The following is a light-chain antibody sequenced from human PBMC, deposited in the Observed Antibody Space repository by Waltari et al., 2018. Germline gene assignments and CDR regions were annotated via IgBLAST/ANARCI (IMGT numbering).Light chain of an antibody. J-gene: IGKJ4*01. CDR1: QSISSY. CDR2: AAS. Sequence: IQMTKSPASRSASVGGRVTITCRASQSISSYLNWYQHKPGKAPKLLIYAASSLQSGVPSRFSGSGSGTEFTLTISSLQPEDFATYYCQQSYSTPLTFGGGTKVEIK. CDR3: QQSYSTPLT. V-gene: IGKV1-39*01.